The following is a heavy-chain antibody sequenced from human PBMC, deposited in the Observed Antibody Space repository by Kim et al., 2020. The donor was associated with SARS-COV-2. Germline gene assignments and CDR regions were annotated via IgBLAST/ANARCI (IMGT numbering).Heavy chain of an antibody. V-gene: IGHV1-46*01. J-gene: IGHJ4*02. CDR2: INPSGGST. D-gene: IGHD4-17*01. Sequence: ASVKVSCKASGYTFTSYYMHWVRQAPGQGLEWMGIINPSGGSTSYAQKFQGRVTMTRDTSTSTVYMELSSLRSEDTAVYYCARDFLSHDYGDIYFDYWGQGTLVTVSS. CDR3: ARDFLSHDYGDIYFDY. CDR1: GYTFTSYY.